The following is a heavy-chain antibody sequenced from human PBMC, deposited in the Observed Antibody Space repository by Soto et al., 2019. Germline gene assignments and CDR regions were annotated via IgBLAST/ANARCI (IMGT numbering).Heavy chain of an antibody. CDR2: IKSKTDGGTA. Sequence: GGSLRLSCAASGFTFSNAWMSWVRQAPGKGLEWVGRIKSKTDGGTADYAAPVKGRFTISRDDSKNTLYLQMDSLKTEDTSVYYCTTSICVDFPRYYFDYWGQGTLVTVSS. J-gene: IGHJ4*02. CDR3: TTSICVDFPRYYFDY. CDR1: GFTFSNAW. V-gene: IGHV3-15*01. D-gene: IGHD3-16*02.